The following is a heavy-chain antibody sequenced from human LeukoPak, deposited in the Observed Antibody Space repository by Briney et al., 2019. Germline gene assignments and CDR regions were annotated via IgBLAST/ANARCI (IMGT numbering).Heavy chain of an antibody. D-gene: IGHD2-2*02. CDR1: GFTLSSDW. Sequence: PGGALRLSCAASGFTLSSDWISWVRQAPRKRLEWVANIKQDGSEEYYVESVKGRLTISRDTDKNSLYLQINSVRDEDTAVYYCARFVVVPAAIRYFDYWGQGTLVTVSS. CDR3: ARFVVVPAAIRYFDY. J-gene: IGHJ4*02. CDR2: IKQDGSEE. V-gene: IGHV3-7*01.